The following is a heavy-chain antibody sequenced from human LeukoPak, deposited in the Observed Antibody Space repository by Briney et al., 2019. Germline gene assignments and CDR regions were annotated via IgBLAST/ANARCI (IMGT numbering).Heavy chain of an antibody. Sequence: SVKVSCKASGGTFSSYAISWVRQAPGQGLEWMGGIIPIFGTANYAQKFQGRVTITTDESTSTAYMELSSLGSEDTAVYYCARVRSTSNYGARGRNWFDPWGQGTLVTVSS. J-gene: IGHJ5*02. V-gene: IGHV1-69*05. CDR2: IIPIFGTA. D-gene: IGHD2-2*01. CDR3: ARVRSTSNYGARGRNWFDP. CDR1: GGTFSSYA.